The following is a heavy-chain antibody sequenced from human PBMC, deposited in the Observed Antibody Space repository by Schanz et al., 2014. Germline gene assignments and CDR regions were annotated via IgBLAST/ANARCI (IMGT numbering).Heavy chain of an antibody. CDR3: ARDRRNADLDY. CDR2: IKSDGSST. CDR1: GFTFSSYW. Sequence: EVQLVESGGGLVKPGGSLRLSCAASGFTFSSYWMHWVRQVPGKGLVWVSRIKSDGSSTSYADSVKGRFTISRDNAKNTLFLQMNSLRAEDTAVYYCARDRRNADLDYWGQGTLVTVSS. V-gene: IGHV3-74*01. D-gene: IGHD1-1*01. J-gene: IGHJ4*02.